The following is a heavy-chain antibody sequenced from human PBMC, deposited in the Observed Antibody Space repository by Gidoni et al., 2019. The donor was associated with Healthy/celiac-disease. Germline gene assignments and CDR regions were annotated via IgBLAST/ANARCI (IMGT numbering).Heavy chain of an antibody. J-gene: IGHJ5*02. V-gene: IGHV3-33*01. CDR2: IWYDGSNK. D-gene: IGHD3-10*01. CDR1: GFTFSSSG. CDR3: ARAFQGVIIGKPHNWFDP. Sequence: QVQLVESGGGVVQPGRSLRLSCAASGFTFSSSGMHWVRQAPGKGLEWVAVIWYDGSNKYYADSVKGRFTISRDNSKNTLYLQMNSLRAEDTAVYYCARAFQGVIIGKPHNWFDPWGQGTLVTVSS.